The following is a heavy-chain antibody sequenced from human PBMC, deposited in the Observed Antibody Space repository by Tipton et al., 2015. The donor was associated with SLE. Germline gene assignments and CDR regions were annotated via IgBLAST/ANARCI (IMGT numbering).Heavy chain of an antibody. J-gene: IGHJ4*02. Sequence: SGVIFSNFWMSWVRQAPGKGPEWVANINQDGSETYYLDSVKGRFTISRDNARKSLYLHVNSLRAEDTAVYYCVAIPFYWGRGTLVSVSS. CDR1: GVIFSNFW. D-gene: IGHD2-2*02. V-gene: IGHV3-7*01. CDR3: VAIPFY. CDR2: INQDGSET.